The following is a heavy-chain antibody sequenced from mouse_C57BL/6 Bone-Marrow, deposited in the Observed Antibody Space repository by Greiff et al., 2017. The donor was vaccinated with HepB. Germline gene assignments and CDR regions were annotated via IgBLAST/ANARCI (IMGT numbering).Heavy chain of an antibody. CDR3: ASYGSSYRFAY. CDR1: GYTFTSYG. D-gene: IGHD1-1*01. Sequence: VQVVESGAELARPGASVKLSCKASGYTFTSYGISWVKQRTGQGLEGIGEIYPRSGNTYYNEKFKGKATLTADKSSSTAYMELRSLTSEDSAVYFCASYGSSYRFAYWGQGTLVTVSA. V-gene: IGHV1-81*01. CDR2: IYPRSGNT. J-gene: IGHJ3*01.